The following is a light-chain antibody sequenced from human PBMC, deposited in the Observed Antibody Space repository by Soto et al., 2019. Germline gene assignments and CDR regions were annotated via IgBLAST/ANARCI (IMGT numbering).Light chain of an antibody. V-gene: IGKV1-12*01. CDR3: QQATTFPLT. CDR1: QAFSNL. Sequence: DLQMTQSPSSVSASVGDRVIITCRASQAFSNLLAWYQQKPGKAPKLLIYGASTLQGGVTSRFSGSESGTDFTLTISSVQPEDFATYYCQQATTFPLTFGGGTKVEIK. CDR2: GAS. J-gene: IGKJ4*01.